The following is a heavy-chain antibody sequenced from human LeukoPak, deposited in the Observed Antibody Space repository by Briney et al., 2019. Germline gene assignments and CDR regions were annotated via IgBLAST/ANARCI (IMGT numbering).Heavy chain of an antibody. V-gene: IGHV4-4*07. CDR2: IYTTGST. J-gene: IGHJ4*02. CDR3: ARQGAVAGKAGFDF. Sequence: SETLSLTCTVSGGSINSYYWSWIRQPAGKGLEWIGRIYTTGSTNYNPSLKSRVNMSVDTSKNQFSLKLSSVTAADTAVYYCARQGAVAGKAGFDFWGQGSLVTVSS. CDR1: GGSINSYY. D-gene: IGHD6-19*01.